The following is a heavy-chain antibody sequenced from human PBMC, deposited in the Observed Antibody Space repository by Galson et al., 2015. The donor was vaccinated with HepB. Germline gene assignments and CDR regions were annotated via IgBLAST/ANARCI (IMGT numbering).Heavy chain of an antibody. Sequence: LSLTCIVSGDSISRHYWRWIRQPPGKGLEWIGYVYHSGTTVYNPSLRSRVAISVDTSKNQFSLKLNSVTAADTAVYYCARDLRDYYDSPSAPNYFDPWGQGTLVSVSS. D-gene: IGHD3-22*01. V-gene: IGHV4-59*11. CDR2: VYHSGTT. CDR3: ARDLRDYYDSPSAPNYFDP. CDR1: GDSISRHY. J-gene: IGHJ5*02.